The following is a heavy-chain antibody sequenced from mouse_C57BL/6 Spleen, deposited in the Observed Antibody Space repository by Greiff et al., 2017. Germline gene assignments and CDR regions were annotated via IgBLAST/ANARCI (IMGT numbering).Heavy chain of an antibody. D-gene: IGHD2-4*01. CDR1: GYTFTDYN. J-gene: IGHJ3*01. V-gene: IGHV1-22*01. CDR2: INPNNGGT. Sequence: VQLQQSGPELVKPGASVKMSCKASGYTFTDYNMHWVKQSHGKSLEWIGYINPNNGGTSYNQKFKGTATLTVNKSSSTDSMYLRSLTSEDSAVYYCARSSYDYVGAWFAYWGQGTLVTVSA. CDR3: ARSSYDYVGAWFAY.